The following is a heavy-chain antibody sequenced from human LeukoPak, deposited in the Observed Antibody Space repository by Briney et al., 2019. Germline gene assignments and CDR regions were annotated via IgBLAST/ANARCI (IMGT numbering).Heavy chain of an antibody. CDR1: GFTFSSYS. Sequence: GGSLRLSCAASGFTFSSYSLAWVRQAPGKGLEWVSSISSSSFYIYYTDSVKGRFSISRDNAKNLLYLQMNSLRAEDTAVYYCARAKPKNMVRGLIMRRESRYYFDYWGQGTLVTVSS. CDR2: ISSSSFYI. D-gene: IGHD3-10*01. J-gene: IGHJ4*02. V-gene: IGHV3-21*06. CDR3: ARAKPKNMVRGLIMRRESRYYFDY.